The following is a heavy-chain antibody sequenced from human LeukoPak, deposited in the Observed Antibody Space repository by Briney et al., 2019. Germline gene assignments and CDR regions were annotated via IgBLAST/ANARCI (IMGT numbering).Heavy chain of an antibody. Sequence: GGSLRLSCAASGFTLSSYWMNWVRQAPGKGLEWVANIKQDGSESHFVDSVKGRFTISRDNAKNSLYMQMNSLRVEDTAVYCCARNWSPYDYWGQGTLVTVSS. V-gene: IGHV3-7*01. CDR2: IKQDGSES. CDR1: GFTLSSYW. J-gene: IGHJ4*02. CDR3: ARNWSPYDY.